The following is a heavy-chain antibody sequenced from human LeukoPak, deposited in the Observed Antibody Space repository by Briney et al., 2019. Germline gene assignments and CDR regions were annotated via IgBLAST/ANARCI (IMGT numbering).Heavy chain of an antibody. CDR2: IKQDGSEK. V-gene: IGHV3-7*01. CDR3: AKGHDPRSCSSTGCYAEVN. J-gene: IGHJ4*02. CDR1: GFTFSSYW. Sequence: GGSLRLSCAASGFTFSSYWMSWVRQAPGKGLEWVANIKQDGSEKYYVDSVKGRFTISRDNAKNSLYLQMNSLRAEDTAVYYCAKGHDPRSCSSTGCYAEVNWGQGTLVTVSS. D-gene: IGHD2-2*01.